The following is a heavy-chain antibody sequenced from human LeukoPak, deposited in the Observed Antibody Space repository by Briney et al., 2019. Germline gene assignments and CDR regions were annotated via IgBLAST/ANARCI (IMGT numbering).Heavy chain of an antibody. CDR3: ARVNRAEGDY. Sequence: GSLRLSCAASGFTFSSYSMNWVRQPPGKGLEWIGSIYYSGTTYYNPSLKSRVTISVDTSKNQFSLKLSSVTAADTAVYFCARVNRAEGDYWGQGTLVTVSS. D-gene: IGHD1-14*01. J-gene: IGHJ4*02. CDR2: IYYSGTT. CDR1: GFTFSSYS. V-gene: IGHV4-39*07.